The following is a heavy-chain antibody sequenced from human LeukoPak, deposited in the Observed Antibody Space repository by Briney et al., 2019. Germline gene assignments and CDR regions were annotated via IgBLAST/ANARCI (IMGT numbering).Heavy chain of an antibody. CDR1: GDSVSSNSAA. CDR3: ARGSVLRSGWFFDY. Sequence: SQTLSLTCAISGDSVSSNSAAWNWIRQSPSRGLEWLGRTYYRSKWYNDYAVSVKSRITINLDTSKNQFSLQLNSVTPEDTAVNYCARGSVLRSGWFFDYWGQGTLVTVSS. CDR2: TYYRSKWYN. V-gene: IGHV6-1*01. D-gene: IGHD6-19*01. J-gene: IGHJ4*02.